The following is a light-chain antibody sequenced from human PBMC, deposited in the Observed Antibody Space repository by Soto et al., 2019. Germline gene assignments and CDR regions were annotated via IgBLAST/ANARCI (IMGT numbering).Light chain of an antibody. Sequence: QSVLTQPPSASGSPGQSVTISCTGTSSDVGAYNYVSWYQQHPGEAPKLMIYEVSKRPSGVPDRFSGSKSGNTATLTVSGLQAEDEADYHCSSYAGNNNLVFGGGTKLTVL. CDR1: SSDVGAYNY. J-gene: IGLJ2*01. V-gene: IGLV2-8*01. CDR2: EVS. CDR3: SSYAGNNNLV.